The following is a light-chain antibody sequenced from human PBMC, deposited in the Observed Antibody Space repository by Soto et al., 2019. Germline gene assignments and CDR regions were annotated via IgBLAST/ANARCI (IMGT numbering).Light chain of an antibody. V-gene: IGKV3-20*01. CDR1: QSVSSSY. CDR3: QQYQT. J-gene: IGKJ1*01. CDR2: GAS. Sequence: EIVLTQSPGTLSLSPGDRATLSCRASQSVSSSYLAWYQQKPGQAPRLLIYGASSRATGIPDRFSGSGSGTDFTLTISRLEPEDFAVYYCQQYQTFGQGTKVDNK.